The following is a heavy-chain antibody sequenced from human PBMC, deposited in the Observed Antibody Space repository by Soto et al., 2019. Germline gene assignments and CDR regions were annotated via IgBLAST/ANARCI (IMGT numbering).Heavy chain of an antibody. CDR1: GNSISTGAYY. CDR2: IFYSGNT. D-gene: IGHD6-13*01. CDR3: AREGRAAAPQAGFDR. Sequence: TLSLTCTVSGNSISTGAYYWSWLRQHPVKGLEWIGHIFYSGNTHYSPSLESRVTISVDTSKNQFSIKLTSVTVADTAIYYCAREGRAAAPQAGFDRWGQGTLVTVSS. V-gene: IGHV4-31*03. J-gene: IGHJ4*02.